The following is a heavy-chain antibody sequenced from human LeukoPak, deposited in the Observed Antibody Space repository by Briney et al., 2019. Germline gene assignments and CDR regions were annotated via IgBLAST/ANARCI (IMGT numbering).Heavy chain of an antibody. CDR3: AKSNGYGLVDI. V-gene: IGHV4-4*07. D-gene: IGHD3-10*01. Sequence: SETLSLTCTVSGGSISNYYWSWIRQPAGKGLEWIGRIYTSGTTNYNPSLKSRVTMSVDTSKNQLPLKLNSVTAADTAVYYCAKSNGYGLVDIWGQGTMVTVSS. J-gene: IGHJ3*02. CDR1: GGSISNYY. CDR2: IYTSGTT.